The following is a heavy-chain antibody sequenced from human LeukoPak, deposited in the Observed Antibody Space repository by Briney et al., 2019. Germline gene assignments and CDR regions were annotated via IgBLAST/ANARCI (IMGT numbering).Heavy chain of an antibody. Sequence: ASVKVSCKASGGTFSSYAISWVRQAPGQGLEWMGGIIPIFGTANYAQKLQGRVTITADESTSTAYMELSSLRSEDTAVYYCARSYSSGDYYYGMDVWGQGTTVTVSS. CDR1: GGTFSSYA. J-gene: IGHJ6*02. CDR3: ARSYSSGDYYYGMDV. CDR2: IIPIFGTA. D-gene: IGHD6-25*01. V-gene: IGHV1-69*01.